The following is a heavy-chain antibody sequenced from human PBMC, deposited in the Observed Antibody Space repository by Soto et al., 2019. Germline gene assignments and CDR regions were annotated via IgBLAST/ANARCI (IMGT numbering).Heavy chain of an antibody. D-gene: IGHD3-22*01. J-gene: IGHJ3*02. Sequence: SETLSLTCTVSGGSISGSSYYWGWIRQPPGKGLEWIGSIYYSGSTYYNPSLKSRVTISVDTSKNQFSLKLSSVTAADTAVYYCARHPLGNYYDSSGYYYLKNAFDIWGQGTMVTVSS. CDR1: GGSISGSSYY. CDR2: IYYSGST. CDR3: ARHPLGNYYDSSGYYYLKNAFDI. V-gene: IGHV4-39*01.